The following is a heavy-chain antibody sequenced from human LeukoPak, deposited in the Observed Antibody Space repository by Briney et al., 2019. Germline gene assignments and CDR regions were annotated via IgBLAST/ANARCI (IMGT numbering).Heavy chain of an antibody. CDR2: TYYSGST. Sequence: PSETLSLTCTVSGGSISSSSYYWGWIRQPPGKGLEWIGSTYYSGSTYYNPSLKSRVTISVDTSKNQFSLKLSSVTAADTAVYYCARNHYYGSGRLPPYFDYWGQGTLVTVSS. CDR1: GGSISSSSYY. V-gene: IGHV4-39*01. J-gene: IGHJ4*02. CDR3: ARNHYYGSGRLPPYFDY. D-gene: IGHD3-10*01.